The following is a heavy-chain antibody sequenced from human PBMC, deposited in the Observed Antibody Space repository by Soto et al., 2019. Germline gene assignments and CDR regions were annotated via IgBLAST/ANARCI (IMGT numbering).Heavy chain of an antibody. CDR1: GYAFTGYY. J-gene: IGHJ4*02. D-gene: IGHD1-26*01. Sequence: QVQLVQSGAEVKKPGASVKVSCKTSGYAFTGYYIHWVRQAPGQGLEWMGWINPNSGATNDAQNLQGWVXXTXDXXLSTAYMEESRMTSADTALYYGAGVLVGSIPAFDYWGQGTLVTVSS. V-gene: IGHV1-2*04. CDR2: INPNSGAT. CDR3: AGVLVGSIPAFDY.